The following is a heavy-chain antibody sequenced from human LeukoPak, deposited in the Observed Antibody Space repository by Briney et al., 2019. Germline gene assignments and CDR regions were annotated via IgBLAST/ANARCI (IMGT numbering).Heavy chain of an antibody. V-gene: IGHV4-30-4*08. CDR2: IYYSGST. Sequence: SQTLSLTCTVSGGSISSGDYYWSWIRQPRGKGLEWIGYIYYSGSTYYNPSLKSRVTISVDTSKNQFSLELSSVTAADTAVYCCARDTAVAEGAFDIWGQGTMVTVSS. CDR3: ARDTAVAEGAFDI. D-gene: IGHD6-19*01. CDR1: GGSISSGDYY. J-gene: IGHJ3*02.